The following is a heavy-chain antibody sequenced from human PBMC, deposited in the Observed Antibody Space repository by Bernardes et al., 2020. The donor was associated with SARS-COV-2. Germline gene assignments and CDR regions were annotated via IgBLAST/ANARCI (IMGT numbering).Heavy chain of an antibody. V-gene: IGHV3-53*01. CDR3: AREGLVDTAMVFDY. Sequence: GESLCLSCAASGFTVSSNYMSWVRQAPGKGLEWVSVIYSGGSTYYADSVKGRFTISRDNSKNTLYLQMNSLRAEDTAVYYCAREGLVDTAMVFDYWGQGTLVTVSS. D-gene: IGHD5-18*01. CDR2: IYSGGST. J-gene: IGHJ4*02. CDR1: GFTVSSNY.